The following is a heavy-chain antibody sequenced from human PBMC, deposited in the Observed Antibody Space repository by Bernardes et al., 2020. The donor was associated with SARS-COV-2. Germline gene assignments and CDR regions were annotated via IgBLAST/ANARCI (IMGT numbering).Heavy chain of an antibody. V-gene: IGHV4-39*01. CDR3: ARAPPEAVAGMGLFDS. CDR1: GGSISSSTYY. D-gene: IGHD6-19*01. J-gene: IGHJ4*02. Sequence: SETLSLTCTVSGGSISSSTYYWGWIRQSPGKGLEWIGTIYYTGSTSYNPSLKSRVTISVDTSKNQFSLRLTSVTAADTSMYYCARAPPEAVAGMGLFDSWGQGTLVTVSS. CDR2: IYYTGST.